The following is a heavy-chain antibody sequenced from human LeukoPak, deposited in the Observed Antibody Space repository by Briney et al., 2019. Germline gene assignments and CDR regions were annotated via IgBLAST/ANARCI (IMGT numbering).Heavy chain of an antibody. D-gene: IGHD3-16*02. V-gene: IGHV3-30*18. CDR2: ISYDGSNK. J-gene: IGHJ4*02. CDR1: GFTFSRYS. Sequence: GGSLRLSCAASGFTFSRYSMNWVRQAPGKGLEWVAVISYDGSNKYYADSVKGRFTISRDNSKNTLYLQMNSLRAEDTAVYYCAKGRRRIMITFGGVIPFDYWGQGTLVTVSS. CDR3: AKGRRRIMITFGGVIPFDY.